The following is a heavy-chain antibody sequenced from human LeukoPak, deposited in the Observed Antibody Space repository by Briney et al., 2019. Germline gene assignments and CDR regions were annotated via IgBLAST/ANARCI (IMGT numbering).Heavy chain of an antibody. CDR3: ASGIAADESVAIDN. CDR2: INSDGSTT. Sequence: GGSLRLSCAASGFTFSSYWMHWLRQAPGKGLVWVSRINSDGSTTRYADSVKGRFTISRDNAKNTLYLQMNFLGAEDTAVYYCASGIAADESVAIDNWGPGTLVTVSS. D-gene: IGHD6-13*01. V-gene: IGHV3-74*01. J-gene: IGHJ4*02. CDR1: GFTFSSYW.